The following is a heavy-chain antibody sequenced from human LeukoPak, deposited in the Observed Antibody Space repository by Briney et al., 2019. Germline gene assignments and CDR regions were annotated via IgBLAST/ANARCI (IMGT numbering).Heavy chain of an antibody. J-gene: IGHJ3*02. Sequence: SETLSLTCAVYSGSFSVYYWSWIRHSPGKGLEWIGEINHSGSPNYNPSLKSRVAISEDTSKNQFSLRLSSVTAADTAVYYCAQRNWELPDHDAFDIWGQGTMVTVSS. D-gene: IGHD1-26*01. V-gene: IGHV4-34*01. CDR1: SGSFSVYY. CDR2: INHSGSP. CDR3: AQRNWELPDHDAFDI.